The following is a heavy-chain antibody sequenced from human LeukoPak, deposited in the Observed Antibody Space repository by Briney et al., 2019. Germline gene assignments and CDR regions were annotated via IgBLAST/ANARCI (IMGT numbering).Heavy chain of an antibody. CDR3: ARVAMIVVGIDY. Sequence: NPSETLSLTCTVSGGSISSSSYYWGWIRQPPGKGLEWIGSIYYSGSTYYNPSLKSRVTISVDTSKNQFSLKLSSVTAADTAVYYCARVAMIVVGIDYWGQGTLVTVSS. J-gene: IGHJ4*02. CDR2: IYYSGST. CDR1: GGSISSSSYY. V-gene: IGHV4-39*07. D-gene: IGHD3-22*01.